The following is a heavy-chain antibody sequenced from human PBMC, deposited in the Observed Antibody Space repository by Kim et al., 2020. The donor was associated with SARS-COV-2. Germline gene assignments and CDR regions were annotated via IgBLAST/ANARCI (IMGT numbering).Heavy chain of an antibody. CDR2: IHSSGST. CDR1: GGSISSNY. V-gene: IGHV4-59*13. CDR3: ARDLGPRPITKTFDI. J-gene: IGHJ3*02. Sequence: SETLSLTCTVSGGSISSNYWSWIRQPPGKGLEWIGYIHSSGSTNYNPSLKSRVTISVDTSKNHFSLKLTSVTAADTAVYYCARDLGPRPITKTFDIWGQGTMVTVSS. D-gene: IGHD3-16*01.